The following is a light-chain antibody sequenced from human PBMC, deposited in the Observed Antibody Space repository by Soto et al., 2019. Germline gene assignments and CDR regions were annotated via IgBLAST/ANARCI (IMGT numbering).Light chain of an antibody. CDR2: DVS. V-gene: IGLV2-14*01. CDR3: TSYTRSSSLVV. CDR1: SSDVGAYNY. J-gene: IGLJ2*01. Sequence: QSVLTQPASVSGSPGQSITISCTGTSSDVGAYNYVSWYQQHPDRAPKLMIYDVSNRPSGVSNRFSGSKSGNTASLTISGLQAEDEADYYCTSYTRSSSLVVFGGGTKLTVL.